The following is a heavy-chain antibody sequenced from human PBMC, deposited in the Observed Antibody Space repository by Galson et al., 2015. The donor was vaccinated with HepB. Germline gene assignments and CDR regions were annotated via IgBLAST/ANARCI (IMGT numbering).Heavy chain of an antibody. D-gene: IGHD3-16*01. J-gene: IGHJ4*02. CDR3: ARDLDRGEQGGDY. CDR1: GFTFSSYA. V-gene: IGHV3-30-3*01. CDR2: ISYDGSNK. Sequence: SLRLSCAASGFTFSSYAMHWVRQAPGKGLEWVAVISYDGSNKYYADSVKGRFTISRDNSKNTLYLQMNSLRAEDTAVYYCARDLDRGEQGGDYWGQGTLVTVSS.